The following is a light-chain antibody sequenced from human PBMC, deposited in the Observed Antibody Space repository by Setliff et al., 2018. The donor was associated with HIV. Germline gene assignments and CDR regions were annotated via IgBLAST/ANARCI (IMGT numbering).Light chain of an antibody. J-gene: IGLJ1*01. CDR1: SSDVGDYNS. V-gene: IGLV2-14*01. CDR2: EVS. Sequence: QSVLTQPASVSGSPGQSITISCTGTSSDVGDYNSVSWYQQHPGKAPKLMIYEVSNRPSGVSNRFSGSKSGNTASLTISGLQAEDEADYYCCSNTGSNTYVFGTGTKSPS. CDR3: CSNTGSNTYV.